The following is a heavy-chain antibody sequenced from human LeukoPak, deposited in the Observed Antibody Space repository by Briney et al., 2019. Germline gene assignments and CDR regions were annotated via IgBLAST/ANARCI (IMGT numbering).Heavy chain of an antibody. V-gene: IGHV3-30*03. CDR3: ARDAGGSTVTTSDFDY. Sequence: PGRSLRLSCAASGFTFSSYGMHWVRQAPGKGLEWVAVISYDGSNKYYADSVKGRFTISRNNSKNTLYLQMNSLRAEDTAVYYCARDAGGSTVTTSDFDYWGQGTLVTVSS. CDR1: GFTFSSYG. CDR2: ISYDGSNK. J-gene: IGHJ4*02. D-gene: IGHD4-17*01.